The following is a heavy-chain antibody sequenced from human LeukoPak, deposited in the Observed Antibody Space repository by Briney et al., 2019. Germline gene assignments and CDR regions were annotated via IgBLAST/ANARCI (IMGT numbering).Heavy chain of an antibody. D-gene: IGHD1-26*01. CDR1: GFTFSSCS. Sequence: PGGSLRLSCAASGFTFSSCSMNWVRQAPGKGLEWVSYISSSSSTIYYADSVKGRFTISRDNAKNSLYLQMNSLRAEDTAVYYCARLSGSYPTNWGQGTLVTVSS. CDR2: ISSSSSTI. V-gene: IGHV3-48*01. CDR3: ARLSGSYPTN. J-gene: IGHJ4*02.